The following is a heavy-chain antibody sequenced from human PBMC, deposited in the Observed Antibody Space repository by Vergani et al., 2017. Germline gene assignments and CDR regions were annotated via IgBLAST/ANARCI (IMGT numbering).Heavy chain of an antibody. Sequence: QVQLVQSGAEVQKPGASVKVSCKASGYTFTGYYMHWVRQAPGQGLEWMGWINPNSGCTNYAQKFQGRVTMTRDTSISTAYMELSRLRSDDTAVYYCARPGEGCGGDCYWYYFDYWGQGTLVTVSS. CDR3: ARPGEGCGGDCYWYYFDY. CDR2: INPNSGCT. CDR1: GYTFTGYY. J-gene: IGHJ4*02. V-gene: IGHV1-2*02. D-gene: IGHD2-21*02.